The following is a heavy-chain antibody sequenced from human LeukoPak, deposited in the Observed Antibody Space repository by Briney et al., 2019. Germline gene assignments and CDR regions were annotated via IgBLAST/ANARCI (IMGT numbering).Heavy chain of an antibody. V-gene: IGHV1-2*06. CDR2: INPNSGGT. J-gene: IGHJ5*02. CDR3: ARDNGIFGTTMVRGVIKPPPGFDP. Sequence: ASVKVSCKASGYTFTGYYMHWVRQAPGQGLEWMGRINPNSGGTNYAQKFQGRVTMTRDTSISTAYMELSRLRSDDTAVYYCARDNGIFGTTMVRGVIKPPPGFDPWGQGTLVTVSS. D-gene: IGHD3-10*01. CDR1: GYTFTGYY.